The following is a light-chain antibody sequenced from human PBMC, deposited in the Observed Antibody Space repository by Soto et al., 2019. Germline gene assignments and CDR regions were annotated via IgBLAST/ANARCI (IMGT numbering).Light chain of an antibody. CDR1: QSVSSY. Sequence: EIVLTQSPGTLSLSPGERATLSCRASQSVSSYLAWYQQKPGQAPRLLMYGTSNRATGIPDRFSGSGSGTDFTITISRLETEDFAVYYCQQYHSSPRTFGQGTKVEMK. J-gene: IGKJ1*01. CDR3: QQYHSSPRT. V-gene: IGKV3-20*01. CDR2: GTS.